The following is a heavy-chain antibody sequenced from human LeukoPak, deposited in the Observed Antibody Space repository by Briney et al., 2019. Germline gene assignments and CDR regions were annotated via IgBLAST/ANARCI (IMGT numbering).Heavy chain of an antibody. CDR2: MYPGDSDT. CDR3: ARIVRGTGSFDY. Sequence: GASLKISCKGSGYSFTSYWIAWVRQMPGKGLEWMGIMYPGDSDTRYSPSFQGQATISADKSISTAYLQWSSLKASDTAMYYCARIVRGTGSFDYWGQGTLVTVSS. J-gene: IGHJ4*02. D-gene: IGHD3/OR15-3a*01. CDR1: GYSFTSYW. V-gene: IGHV5-51*01.